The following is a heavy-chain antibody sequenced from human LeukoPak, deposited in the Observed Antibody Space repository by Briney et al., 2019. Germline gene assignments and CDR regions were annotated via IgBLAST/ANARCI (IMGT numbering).Heavy chain of an antibody. CDR1: GFTFKSYG. V-gene: IGHV3-30*03. CDR2: LSYDGINK. Sequence: GGSLRLSCAASGFTFKSYGMHWVRQAPGKGLEWVTVLSYDGINKYYANSVKGRFTISRDNSKNTLYLQMNSLRAEDTAVYYCARGNYYGMDVWGQGTTVTVSS. CDR3: ARGNYYGMDV. J-gene: IGHJ6*02.